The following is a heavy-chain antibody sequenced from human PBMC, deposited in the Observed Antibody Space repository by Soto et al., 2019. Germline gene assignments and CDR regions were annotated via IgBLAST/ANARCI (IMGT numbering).Heavy chain of an antibody. CDR3: ATVPIVGTKPYYFDS. D-gene: IGHD1-1*01. CDR1: GGSFDITSSY. J-gene: IGHJ4*02. Sequence: QLQLQESGPGLVKPSETLSLTCTVSGGSFDITSSYWAWVRQPPGQGLEWIAYIYYSGSTYYNPYLKSRITISVDTSTNQLSLRLSSVTAADTAVYYCATVPIVGTKPYYFDSWGQGTLVTVSS. CDR2: IYYSGST. V-gene: IGHV4-39*02.